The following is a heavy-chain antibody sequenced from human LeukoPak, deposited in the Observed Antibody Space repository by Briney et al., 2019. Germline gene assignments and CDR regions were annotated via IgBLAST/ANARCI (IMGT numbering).Heavy chain of an antibody. CDR3: ARGGVYGDYETRFDY. V-gene: IGHV1-69*05. D-gene: IGHD4-17*01. J-gene: IGHJ4*02. Sequence: GSSVKVSCKASGGTFSSYAISWVRQAPGQGLEWMGRIIPIFGTANYAQKFQGRVTITTDESTSTAYMELSSPRSEDTAVYYCARGGVYGDYETRFDYWGQGTLVTVSS. CDR2: IIPIFGTA. CDR1: GGTFSSYA.